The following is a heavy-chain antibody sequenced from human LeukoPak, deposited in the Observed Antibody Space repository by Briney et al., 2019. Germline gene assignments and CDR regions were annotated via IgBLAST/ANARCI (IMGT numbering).Heavy chain of an antibody. D-gene: IGHD2-2*01. CDR2: IYYSGST. CDR1: GGSISSSSYY. CDR3: ARHSPEVVPAAILHWFDP. J-gene: IGHJ5*02. V-gene: IGHV4-39*01. Sequence: SETLSLTCTVSGGSISSSSYYWGWIRQPPGRGLEWIGSIYYSGSTYYNSSLKSRVTISVDTSKNQFSLKLSSVTAADTAVYYCARHSPEVVPAAILHWFDPWGQGTLATVSS.